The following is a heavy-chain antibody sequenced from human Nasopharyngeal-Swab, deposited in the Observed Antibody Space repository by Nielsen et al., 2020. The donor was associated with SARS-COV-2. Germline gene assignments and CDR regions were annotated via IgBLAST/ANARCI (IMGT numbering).Heavy chain of an antibody. CDR2: INHTEKT. D-gene: IGHD1-26*01. CDR1: GGSFTGFY. J-gene: IGHJ6*02. Sequence: SETLSLTCSVSGGSFTGFYWNWIRQPPGKGLEWIGEINHTEKTNYNPSLMSRVIMSIDMSNNRVSLRLSSVAASDTAVYYCARAGRFGDAFTGLDVWGQGTTVTVSS. CDR3: ARAGRFGDAFTGLDV. V-gene: IGHV4-34*01.